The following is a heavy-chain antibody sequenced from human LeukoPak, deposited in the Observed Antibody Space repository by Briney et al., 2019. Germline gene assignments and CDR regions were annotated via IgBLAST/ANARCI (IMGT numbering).Heavy chain of an antibody. Sequence: PSETLSLTCTVSGGSISSGDYYWSWIRQPPGKGLEWIGYIYYSGSTYYNPSLKSRVTISVDTSKNQFSLKLSSVTAADTAVYYCARGPTTSIAARPLDYWGQGTLVTVSS. CDR1: GGSISSGDYY. D-gene: IGHD6-6*01. J-gene: IGHJ4*02. CDR2: IYYSGST. CDR3: ARGPTTSIAARPLDY. V-gene: IGHV4-30-4*08.